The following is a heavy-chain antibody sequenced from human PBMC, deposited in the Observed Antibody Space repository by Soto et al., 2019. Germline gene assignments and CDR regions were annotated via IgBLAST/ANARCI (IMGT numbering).Heavy chain of an antibody. V-gene: IGHV3-23*01. J-gene: IGHJ6*04. Sequence: GSLRLSCAASGFTFSSYAMSWVRQAPGKGLEWVSAISGSGGSTYYADSVKGRFTISRDNSKNTLYLQMNSLRAEDTAVYYCAKDREGIVVVPAAYMDVWGKGTTVTVSS. CDR1: GFTFSSYA. CDR3: AKDREGIVVVPAAYMDV. CDR2: ISGSGGST. D-gene: IGHD2-2*01.